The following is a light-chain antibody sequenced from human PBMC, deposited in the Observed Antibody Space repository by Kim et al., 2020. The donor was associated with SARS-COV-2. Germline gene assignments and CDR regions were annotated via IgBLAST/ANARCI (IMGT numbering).Light chain of an antibody. V-gene: IGKV3-20*01. CDR2: GAS. Sequence: DIVLTQSPGTLSLSPGERATLSCRASQTVRSTYLVWYQQKLGQAPRLLIYGASTRASGIPDRFSGGGSGTDFTLTISRLEAEDSAVYYCQQFGNSQYTFGQGTKLEI. CDR3: QQFGNSQYT. CDR1: QTVRSTY. J-gene: IGKJ2*01.